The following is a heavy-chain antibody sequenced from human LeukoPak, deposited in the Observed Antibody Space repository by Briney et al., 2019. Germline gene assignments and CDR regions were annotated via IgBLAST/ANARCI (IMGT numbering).Heavy chain of an antibody. J-gene: IGHJ4*02. Sequence: GGSLRLSCAASGFTFSSYAMSWVRQAPGKGLEWVSTISGGGSNTYYAASVEGRFTISRDNSKNTLYLQMNSLRAEDTAVYFCANRPSTAVAATRFDHWGQGTLVTVSS. CDR2: ISGGGSNT. V-gene: IGHV3-23*01. D-gene: IGHD6-19*01. CDR1: GFTFSSYA. CDR3: ANRPSTAVAATRFDH.